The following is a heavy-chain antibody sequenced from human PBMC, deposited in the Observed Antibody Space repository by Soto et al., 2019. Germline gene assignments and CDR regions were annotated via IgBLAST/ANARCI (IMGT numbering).Heavy chain of an antibody. V-gene: IGHV1-69*13. Sequence: GASVKVSCKASGGTFSSYAISWVRQAPGQGLEWMGGIIPIFGTANYAQKFQGRVTITADESTSTAYMELSSLRFEDTAVYYCTRCRRDGPADYFEYWGQGTLVTVSS. CDR2: IIPIFGTA. CDR1: GGTFSSYA. CDR3: TRCRRDGPADYFEY. J-gene: IGHJ1*01.